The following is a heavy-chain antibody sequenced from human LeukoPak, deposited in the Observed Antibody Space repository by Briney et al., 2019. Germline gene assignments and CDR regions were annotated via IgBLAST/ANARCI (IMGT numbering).Heavy chain of an antibody. Sequence: ASVKVSCKASGYTFTGYYMHWVRQAPGQGLEWMGWINPNTGGTNFAQKFQGRVTMTRDTSISTAYMDLSSLTYDDTAVYYCARGRLISCSRSSCSPDAAFDIWGQGTMVTIPS. CDR2: INPNTGGT. CDR1: GYTFTGYY. J-gene: IGHJ3*02. V-gene: IGHV1-2*02. CDR3: ARGRLISCSRSSCSPDAAFDI. D-gene: IGHD2-2*01.